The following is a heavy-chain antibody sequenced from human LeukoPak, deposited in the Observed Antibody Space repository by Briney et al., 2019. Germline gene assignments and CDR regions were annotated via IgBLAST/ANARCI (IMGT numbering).Heavy chain of an antibody. CDR3: ARDRGVVVPAAMNWFDP. Sequence: PSETLSLTCSLSGGSISNKYWSWIRQAPGKGLEWIGYVYYTGSTSYNPSLKSRVTISLDTSKKQFSLKLTSVTAAGTAVYYCARDRGVVVPAAMNWFDPWGQGTLVTVSS. D-gene: IGHD2-2*01. CDR1: GGSISNKY. V-gene: IGHV4-59*12. CDR2: VYYTGST. J-gene: IGHJ5*02.